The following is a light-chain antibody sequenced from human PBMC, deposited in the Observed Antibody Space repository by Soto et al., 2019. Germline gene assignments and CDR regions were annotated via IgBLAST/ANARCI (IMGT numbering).Light chain of an antibody. CDR1: SSNIGSYN. CDR2: RNN. Sequence: QSVLTQPPSASGTPGQRGTISCSGSSSNIGSYNVYWYQQLPGPAPKLLIYRNNQRPSGVPDRFSGSKSGTSASLAISGLRSEDEADYYCAAWDDSLSGRVFGGGTKLTAL. CDR3: AAWDDSLSGRV. V-gene: IGLV1-47*01. J-gene: IGLJ3*02.